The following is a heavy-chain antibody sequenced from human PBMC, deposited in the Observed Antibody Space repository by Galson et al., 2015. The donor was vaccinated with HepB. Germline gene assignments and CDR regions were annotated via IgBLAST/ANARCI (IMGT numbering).Heavy chain of an antibody. V-gene: IGHV1-18*01. J-gene: IGHJ6*02. CDR1: GYDFNKYG. Sequence: SVKVSCKASGYDFNKYGLSWVRQAPGQGLEWMGWVSGYDGSANYAPKFQGRVTMTTEASTGTAFMEMRSLRSDDTAVYYCARDSRLELQLNNYYSYGMYVWGQGTAVVVS. CDR2: VSGYDGSA. D-gene: IGHD1-7*01. CDR3: ARDSRLELQLNNYYSYGMYV.